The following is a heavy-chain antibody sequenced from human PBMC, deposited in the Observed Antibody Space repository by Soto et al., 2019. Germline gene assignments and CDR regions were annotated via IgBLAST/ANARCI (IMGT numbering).Heavy chain of an antibody. D-gene: IGHD1-26*01. CDR1: GYTFTSYD. CDR3: ARGVGQGYYYGMDV. J-gene: IGHJ6*02. Sequence: GASVKVSCKASGYTFTSYDINWVRQATGQGLEWMGWMNPNSGNTGYAQKFQGRVTITADESTSTAYMELSSLRSEDTAVYYCARGVGQGYYYGMDVWGQGTTVTVSS. V-gene: IGHV1-8*01. CDR2: MNPNSGNT.